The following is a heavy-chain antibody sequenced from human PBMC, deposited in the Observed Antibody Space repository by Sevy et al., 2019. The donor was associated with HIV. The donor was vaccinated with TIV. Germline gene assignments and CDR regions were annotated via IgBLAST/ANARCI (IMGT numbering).Heavy chain of an antibody. CDR3: ARNGGAFDNGFDP. Sequence: GGSLRLSCVASGFTFSSYWMSWVRQAPGKGLEWVANIKKDGSEKYYVDSVKGRFTISRDNAKNSLYLQMNSLRVEDTAMYYCARNGGAFDNGFDPWGQGTLVTVSS. CDR1: GFTFSSYW. J-gene: IGHJ5*02. V-gene: IGHV3-7*03. CDR2: IKKDGSEK. D-gene: IGHD2-8*01.